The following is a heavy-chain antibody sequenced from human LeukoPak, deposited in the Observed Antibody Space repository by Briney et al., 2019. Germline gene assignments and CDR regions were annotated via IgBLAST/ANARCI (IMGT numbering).Heavy chain of an antibody. CDR2: IYYSGST. J-gene: IGHJ5*02. CDR1: GGSISSYY. V-gene: IGHV4-59*08. CDR3: ARRYAENLGYCSSTSCHTLNWFDP. Sequence: KPSETLSLTCTVSGGSISSYYWSWIRQPPGKGLEWIGYIYYSGSTYYNPSLKSRVTISVDTSKNQFSLKLSSVTAADTAVYYCARRYAENLGYCSSTSCHTLNWFDPWGQGTLVTVSS. D-gene: IGHD2-2*01.